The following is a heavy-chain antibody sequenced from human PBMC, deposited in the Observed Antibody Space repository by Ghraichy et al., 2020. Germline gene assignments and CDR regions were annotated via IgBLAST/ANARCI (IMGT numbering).Heavy chain of an antibody. D-gene: IGHD5-24*01. CDR3: ATNCRTAPGYNTNMDV. V-gene: IGHV3-23*01. CDR2: ILGPGDAT. CDR1: GFIFRNFA. J-gene: IGHJ6*02. Sequence: GGSLRLSCAASGFIFRNFAMNWVRRAPGKGLEWVSTILGPGDATYYADSVQSRFSISRDNSKNTLFLEMNSLRADDTAVYYCATNCRTAPGYNTNMDVWGQGTTVTVSS.